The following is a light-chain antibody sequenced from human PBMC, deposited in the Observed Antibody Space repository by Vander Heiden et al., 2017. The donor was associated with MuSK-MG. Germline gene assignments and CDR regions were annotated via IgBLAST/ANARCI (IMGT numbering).Light chain of an antibody. CDR2: DVS. V-gene: IGLV2-11*01. CDR3: CSYAGSYTGV. J-gene: IGLJ3*02. Sequence: QSALTQPRSVSGSPGQSVTISCTGTIIDVGGYNYVAWYQQHPGKAPKHMIYDVSKRPSGVPDRFSGSKSGNTASLTISGLQAEDEADYYCCSYAGSYTGVFGGGTKLTVL. CDR1: IIDVGGYNY.